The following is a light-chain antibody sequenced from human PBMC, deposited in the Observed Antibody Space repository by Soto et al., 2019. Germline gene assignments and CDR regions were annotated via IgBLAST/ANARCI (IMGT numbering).Light chain of an antibody. V-gene: IGLV2-14*01. J-gene: IGLJ1*01. CDR3: SSYTSDGTLV. CDR1: SSDVGGYNY. CDR2: AVS. Sequence: QSALTQPASVSGSPGQSITISCTGASSDVGGYNYVSWYLQRPGKAPKVMIFAVSNRRSGVSNRFSGSKSGNTASLTISGLQAEDEADYYCSSYTSDGTLVFGTGTKLTVL.